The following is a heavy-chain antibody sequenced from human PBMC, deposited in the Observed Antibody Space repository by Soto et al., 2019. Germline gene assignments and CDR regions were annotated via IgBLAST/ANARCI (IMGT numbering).Heavy chain of an antibody. CDR1: GGSISSYY. V-gene: IGHV4-59*08. CDR3: ERHRVYDYLGYFYYYVMDV. CDR2: IYYSGST. J-gene: IGHJ6*04. Sequence: SETLSLTCTVSGGSISSYYWSWIRQPPGKGLEWIGDIYYSGSTNYNPSHKSGVTISVDTSKNQFSLKLSSVTAADTAVYYCERHRVYDYLGYFYYYVMDVGGKGTTVPVSS. D-gene: IGHD3-3*01.